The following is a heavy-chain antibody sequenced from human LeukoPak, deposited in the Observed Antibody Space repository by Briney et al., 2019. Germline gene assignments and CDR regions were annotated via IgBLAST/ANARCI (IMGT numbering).Heavy chain of an antibody. CDR1: GYTFSIYD. V-gene: IGHV1-8*01. Sequence: PSVRVSCKASGYTFSIYDVTWVRQPPGQGLEYMGWMNPNSGNTGFAQKFRGRVTMTSDASTTSAFMELMRLTSEDTAVYYCTRAARNQLLSEYWGQGTRITVSS. D-gene: IGHD2-2*01. CDR2: MNPNSGNT. J-gene: IGHJ4*02. CDR3: TRAARNQLLSEY.